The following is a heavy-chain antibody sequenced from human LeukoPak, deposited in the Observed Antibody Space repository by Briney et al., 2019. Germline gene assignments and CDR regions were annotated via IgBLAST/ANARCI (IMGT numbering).Heavy chain of an antibody. J-gene: IGHJ4*02. CDR3: ARDLPDY. CDR1: GFIFSSFW. Sequence: GGSLRLSCAASGFIFSSFWMTWVRQAPGKGLEWVANIKQDGSEKYYVDTVKGRFTISRDNAKNSLYLQMNSLRAEDTAVYYCARDLPDYWGQGTLVTVSS. CDR2: IKQDGSEK. V-gene: IGHV3-7*01.